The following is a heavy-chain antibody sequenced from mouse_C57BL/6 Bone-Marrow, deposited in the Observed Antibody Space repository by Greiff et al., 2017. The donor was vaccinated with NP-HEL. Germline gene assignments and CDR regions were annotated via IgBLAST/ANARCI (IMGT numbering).Heavy chain of an antibody. D-gene: IGHD2-12*01. Sequence: QVQLQQPGAELVKPGASVKLSCKASGYTFTSYWMHWVKQRPGQGLEWIGMIHPNSGSTNYNEKFKSKATLTVDKSSSTASMQLSSLTSEDSAVYYCARGGSTTGRQGYFGYWGQGTTLTVSS. V-gene: IGHV1-64*01. CDR1: GYTFTSYW. CDR2: IHPNSGST. J-gene: IGHJ2*01. CDR3: ARGGSTTGRQGYFGY.